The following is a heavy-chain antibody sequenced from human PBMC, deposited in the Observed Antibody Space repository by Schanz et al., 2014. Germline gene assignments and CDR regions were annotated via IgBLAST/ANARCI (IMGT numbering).Heavy chain of an antibody. CDR1: GFTFNNFN. D-gene: IGHD3-22*01. CDR2: IYSSGST. CDR3: AKDGRLPYYGTGSDCDY. J-gene: IGHJ4*02. V-gene: IGHV3-66*01. Sequence: EVQLVESGGGLVKPGGSLRLSCAASGFTFNNFNMNWVRQAPGKGLEWVSTIYSSGSTYYADSVRGRFTISRDNSMNTLYLQMNSLSAEDTAVYYCAKDGRLPYYGTGSDCDYWGQGTLVTVSS.